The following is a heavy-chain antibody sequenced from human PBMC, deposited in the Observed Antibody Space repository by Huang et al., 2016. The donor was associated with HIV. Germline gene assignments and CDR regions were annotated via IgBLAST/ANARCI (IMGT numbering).Heavy chain of an antibody. V-gene: IGHV3-7*01. CDR3: ARGFQAKPGDY. CDR1: GFTFRSYW. Sequence: EVHLVESGGGLVRPGRSLRLSCAASGFTFRSYWMNWVRQAPGRGLEWVANINLDGSERFYVDAVRGRFTSARDNANNSVSLQLNGLKAEDTGVYYCARGFQAKPGDYWGQGTLVTVSS. CDR2: INLDGSER. J-gene: IGHJ4*02.